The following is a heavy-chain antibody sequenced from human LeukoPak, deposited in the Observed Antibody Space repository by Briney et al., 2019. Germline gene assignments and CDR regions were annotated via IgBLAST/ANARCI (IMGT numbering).Heavy chain of an antibody. CDR3: ARADASSSSVDY. J-gene: IGHJ4*02. Sequence: SQTPSLTCAISGDSVSSNSAGWIWIRQSPSRGLEWLGRTYYRSKWYNDYAVSVKSRITINPDTSKNQFSLQLNSVTPEDTAVYYCARADASSSSVDYWGQGTLVTVSS. CDR1: GDSVSSNSAG. CDR2: TYYRSKWYN. D-gene: IGHD6-6*01. V-gene: IGHV6-1*01.